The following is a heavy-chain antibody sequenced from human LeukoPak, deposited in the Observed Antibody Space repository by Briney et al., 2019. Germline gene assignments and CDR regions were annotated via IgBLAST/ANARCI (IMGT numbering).Heavy chain of an antibody. J-gene: IGHJ6*02. V-gene: IGHV1-18*01. CDR1: GYTLTSYG. CDR2: ISAYNGNT. CDR3: ARDLEFPRITDDYGDYEEPYYGMDV. D-gene: IGHD4-17*01. Sequence: ASVKVSCKASGYTLTSYGISWVRQAPGQGLEWMGWISAYNGNTNYAQKLQGRVTMTTDTSTSTAYMELRSLRSDDTAVYYCARDLEFPRITDDYGDYEEPYYGMDVWGQGTTVTVSS.